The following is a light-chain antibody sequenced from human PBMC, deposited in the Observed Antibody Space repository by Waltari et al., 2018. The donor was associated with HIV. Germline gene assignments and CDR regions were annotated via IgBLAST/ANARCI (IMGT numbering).Light chain of an antibody. CDR1: YSNIGSDN. J-gene: IGLJ1*01. Sequence: QSVLTQPPSASGTPGQRVTISCSGSYSNIGSDNVYWYQPLPGTAPELLIYKNMRRPSGVPDRFSGSKSGASAYLAISGLRSEDEADYYCTGWDASLSEYVFGPGTRVTV. V-gene: IGLV1-47*01. CDR3: TGWDASLSEYV. CDR2: KNM.